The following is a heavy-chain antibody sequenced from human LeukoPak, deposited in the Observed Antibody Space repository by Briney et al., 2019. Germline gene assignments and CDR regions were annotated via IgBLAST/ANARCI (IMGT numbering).Heavy chain of an antibody. CDR2: IYPNSGGT. V-gene: IGHV1-2*02. CDR3: ARGRSDYYLDS. D-gene: IGHD3-10*01. CDR1: VYTFTDYY. J-gene: IGHJ4*02. Sequence: ASEKVSCKASVYTFTDYYMHWVRQAPAQGLEWMGWIYPNSGGTNYAQNLQGRVTMTRDTSISTAYMGLSRLRSDDTAVYFCARGRSDYYLDSWGQGTLVTVSS.